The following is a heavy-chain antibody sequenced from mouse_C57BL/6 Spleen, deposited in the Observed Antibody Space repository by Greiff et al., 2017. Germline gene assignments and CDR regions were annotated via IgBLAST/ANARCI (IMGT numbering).Heavy chain of an antibody. Sequence: QVQLQQPGAELVKPGASVKLSCKASGYTFTSYWMQWVKQRPGQGLEWIGEIDPSDSYTNYNQKFKGKATLTVDTSSSTAYMQLSSLTSEDSAVYDCARFEEGDYWGQGTSVTVSS. CDR1: GYTFTSYW. CDR2: IDPSDSYT. V-gene: IGHV1-50*01. J-gene: IGHJ4*01. CDR3: ARFEEGDY.